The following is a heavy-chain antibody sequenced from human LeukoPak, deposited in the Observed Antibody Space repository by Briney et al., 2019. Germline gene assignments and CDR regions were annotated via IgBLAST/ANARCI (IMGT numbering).Heavy chain of an antibody. J-gene: IGHJ3*02. CDR3: ARDKITMVRERAFDI. CDR1: GGSFSGYY. V-gene: IGHV4-59*01. D-gene: IGHD3-10*01. CDR2: IYYSGST. Sequence: SETLSLTCAVYGGSFSGYYWSWIRQPPGKGLEWIGYIYYSGSTNYNPSLKSRVTISVDTSKNQFSLKLSSVTAADTAVYYCARDKITMVRERAFDIWGQGTMVTVSS.